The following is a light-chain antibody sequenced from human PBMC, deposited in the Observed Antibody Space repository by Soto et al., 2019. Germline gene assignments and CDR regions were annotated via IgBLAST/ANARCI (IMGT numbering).Light chain of an antibody. CDR2: GNS. CDR3: QSYDSSLNVV. V-gene: IGLV1-40*01. Sequence: QSVLTQPPSVSGAPGQRVTISCTGSSSNIGAGYDVHWYQQLPGTAPKLLIYGNSNRPSGVPDRFSGSKSGTSASLAITGLQDEDEDDDYCQSYDSSLNVVFGGGTKVTVL. J-gene: IGLJ2*01. CDR1: SSNIGAGYD.